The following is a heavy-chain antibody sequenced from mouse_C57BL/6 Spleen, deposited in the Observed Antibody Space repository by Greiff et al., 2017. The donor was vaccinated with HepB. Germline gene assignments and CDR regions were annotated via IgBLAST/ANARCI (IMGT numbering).Heavy chain of an antibody. CDR1: GYTFTEYT. Sequence: VEPGASVKLSCKASGYTFTEYTIHWVKQRSGQGLEWIGWFYPGSGSIKYNEKFKDKATLTADKSSSTVYMELSRLTSEDSAVYFCARHEEGYYYGSSGRYFDVWGTGTTVTVSS. J-gene: IGHJ1*03. CDR2: FYPGSGSI. D-gene: IGHD1-1*01. CDR3: ARHEEGYYYGSSGRYFDV. V-gene: IGHV1-62-2*01.